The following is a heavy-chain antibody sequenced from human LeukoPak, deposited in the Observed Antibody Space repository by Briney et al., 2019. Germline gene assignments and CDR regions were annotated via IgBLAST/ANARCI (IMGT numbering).Heavy chain of an antibody. CDR1: GYTLTSYY. Sequence: ASVKVSCKASGYTLTSYYMHWVRQAPGQGLEWMGIINPSGGSTSYAQKLQGRVTMTTDTSTSTAYMELRSLRSDDTAVYYCARSATIFGVVPGYWGQGTLITVSS. J-gene: IGHJ4*02. CDR3: ARSATIFGVVPGY. D-gene: IGHD3-3*01. CDR2: INPSGGST. V-gene: IGHV1-46*01.